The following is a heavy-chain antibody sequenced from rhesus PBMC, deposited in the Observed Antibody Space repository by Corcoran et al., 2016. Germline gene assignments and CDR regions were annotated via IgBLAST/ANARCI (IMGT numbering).Heavy chain of an antibody. Sequence: EVQLVESGGGVVQPGGSLRLSCAASGFTFDDYAMHWVRQAPGKGLEWVSGISWGSGSTYYADSVKGQFTISRDNAKNSLYLQMGSLRAEDTALYYCARDLEGLADYWGQGVLVTVSS. CDR2: ISWGSGST. CDR1: GFTFDDYA. J-gene: IGHJ4*01. CDR3: ARDLEGLADY. V-gene: IGHV3-201*01.